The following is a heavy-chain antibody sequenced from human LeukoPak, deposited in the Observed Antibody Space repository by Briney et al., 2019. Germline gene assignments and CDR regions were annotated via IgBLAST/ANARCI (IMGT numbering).Heavy chain of an antibody. V-gene: IGHV4-4*07. J-gene: IGHJ5*02. CDR1: GGPISSYY. CDR2: IYTSGST. Sequence: SETLSLTCTVSGGPISSYYWSWIRQPAGKGLEWIGRIYTSGSTNYNPSLKSRVTMSVDTSKSQFSLKLSSVTAADTAVYYCARDLSRIQLWFGENWFDPWGQGTLVTVSS. D-gene: IGHD5-18*01. CDR3: ARDLSRIQLWFGENWFDP.